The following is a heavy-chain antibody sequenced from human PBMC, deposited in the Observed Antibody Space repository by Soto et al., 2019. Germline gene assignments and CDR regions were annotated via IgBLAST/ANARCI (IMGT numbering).Heavy chain of an antibody. CDR2: VYDTGDT. D-gene: IGHD4-17*01. CDR3: AMSPGSYAIDY. CDR1: GASISNNKW. J-gene: IGHJ4*02. V-gene: IGHV4-4*02. Sequence: KPSETLSLTCAVSGASISNNKWWSWVRQPPGKGLEWIAEVYDTGDTNYNPSLKSRVTLSVDKSKNQFSLKLNSVTAADTAVYYCAMSPGSYAIDYWGQGTLVTVSS.